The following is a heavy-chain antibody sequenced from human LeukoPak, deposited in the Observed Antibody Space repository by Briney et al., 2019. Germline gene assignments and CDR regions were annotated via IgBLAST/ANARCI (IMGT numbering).Heavy chain of an antibody. Sequence: GRSLRLSCAASGFIFSNCDMHWVRQAPGKGLEWVAVMYSDGSTQYYADSVKGRFTISRDNSKTRLYLQMTSLRAEDTAVYYCARDSYGAYLYFDYWGQGTLVTVSS. D-gene: IGHD4/OR15-4a*01. J-gene: IGHJ4*02. CDR2: MYSDGSTQ. V-gene: IGHV3-33*01. CDR1: GFIFSNCD. CDR3: ARDSYGAYLYFDY.